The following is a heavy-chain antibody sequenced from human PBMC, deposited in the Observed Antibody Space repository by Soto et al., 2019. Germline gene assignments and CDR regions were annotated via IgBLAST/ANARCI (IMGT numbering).Heavy chain of an antibody. CDR2: IWYDGSNK. CDR3: ARGGDVVVVAATFDY. J-gene: IGHJ4*02. CDR1: GFTFSSYG. Sequence: QVQLVESGGGVVQPGRSLRLSCAASGFTFSSYGMHWVHQAPGKGLEWVAVIWYDGSNKYYADSVKGRFTISRDNSKNTLYLQMNSLRAEDTAVYYCARGGDVVVVAATFDYWGQGTLVTVSS. V-gene: IGHV3-33*01. D-gene: IGHD2-15*01.